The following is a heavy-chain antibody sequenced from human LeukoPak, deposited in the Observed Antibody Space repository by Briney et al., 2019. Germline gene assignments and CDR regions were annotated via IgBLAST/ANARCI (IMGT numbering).Heavy chain of an antibody. CDR2: INPNSGGT. D-gene: IGHD6-13*01. V-gene: IGHV1-2*02. CDR1: GYTFTGYY. CDR3: AMILVAAAWAFDY. Sequence: ASVKVSRKASGYTFTGYYMHWVRQAPGQGLEWMGWINPNSGGTSYAQKFQGRVTMTRDTSISTAYMELSRLRSDDTAVYCCAMILVAAAWAFDYWGQGTLVTVSS. J-gene: IGHJ4*02.